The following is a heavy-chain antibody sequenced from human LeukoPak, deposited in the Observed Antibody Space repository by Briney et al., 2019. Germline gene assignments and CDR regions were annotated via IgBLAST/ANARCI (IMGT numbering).Heavy chain of an antibody. J-gene: IGHJ4*02. V-gene: IGHV4-34*01. CDR2: INHSGST. Sequence: SETLSLTCAVYGGSFSGYYWSWIRQPPGKGLEWIGEINHSGSTNYNPSLKSRVTISVDTSKNQFSLELSSVTAADTAVYYCARGHYWEWLRFARFDYWGQGTLVTVSS. CDR3: ARGHYWEWLRFARFDY. D-gene: IGHD5-12*01. CDR1: GGSFSGYY.